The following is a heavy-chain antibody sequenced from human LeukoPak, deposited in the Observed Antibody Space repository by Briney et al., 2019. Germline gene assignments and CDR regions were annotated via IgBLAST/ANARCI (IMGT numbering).Heavy chain of an antibody. V-gene: IGHV3-48*03. J-gene: IGHJ4*02. CDR1: GFTFSSYE. Sequence: GGSLRLSCAASGFTFSSYEMNWVRQAPGKGLEWVSYISSSGSTIYYADSVKGRFTISRDNAKNSLYLQMNSLRAEDTAVYYCAREDHTWNDVGGDYWGQGTLVTVSS. CDR3: AREDHTWNDVGGDY. D-gene: IGHD1-20*01. CDR2: ISSSGSTI.